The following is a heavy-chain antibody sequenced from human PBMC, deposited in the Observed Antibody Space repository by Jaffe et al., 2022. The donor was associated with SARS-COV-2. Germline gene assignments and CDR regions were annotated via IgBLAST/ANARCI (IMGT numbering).Heavy chain of an antibody. J-gene: IGHJ5*02. CDR3: ARAGIVGSGWFDP. Sequence: QVQLQQWGAGLLKPSETLSLTCAVYGGSFSGYYWSWIRQPPGKGLEWIGEINHSGSTNYNPSLKSRVTISVDTSKNQFSLKLSSVTAADTAVYYCARAGIVGSGWFDPWGQGTLVTVSS. CDR1: GGSFSGYY. CDR2: INHSGST. D-gene: IGHD1-26*01. V-gene: IGHV4-34*01.